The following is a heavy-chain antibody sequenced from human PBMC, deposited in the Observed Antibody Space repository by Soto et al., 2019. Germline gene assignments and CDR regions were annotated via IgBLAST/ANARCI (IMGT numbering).Heavy chain of an antibody. J-gene: IGHJ5*02. CDR2: MNPNSGNT. Sequence: GASVKVSCKASGYTFTSYDINWVRQATGQGLEWMGWMNPNSGNTGYAQKFQGRVTMTRNTSISTAYMELSSLRSEDTAVYYCARVPTAHRQWLVFSRFRKDQNWFDPWGQGTLVTAPQ. CDR1: GYTFTSYD. V-gene: IGHV1-8*01. CDR3: ARVPTAHRQWLVFSRFRKDQNWFDP. D-gene: IGHD6-19*01.